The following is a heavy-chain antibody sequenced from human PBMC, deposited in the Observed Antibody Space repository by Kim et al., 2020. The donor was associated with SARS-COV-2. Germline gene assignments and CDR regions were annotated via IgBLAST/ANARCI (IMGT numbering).Heavy chain of an antibody. Sequence: SETLSLTCAVYGGSFSGYYWSWIRQPPGKGLEWIGEINHSGSTNYNPSLKSRVTISVDTSKNQFSLKLSSVTAADTAVYYCARDPTTVTELWGQGTMVTVSS. CDR3: ARDPTTVTEL. D-gene: IGHD4-17*01. CDR1: GGSFSGYY. V-gene: IGHV4-34*01. J-gene: IGHJ3*01. CDR2: INHSGST.